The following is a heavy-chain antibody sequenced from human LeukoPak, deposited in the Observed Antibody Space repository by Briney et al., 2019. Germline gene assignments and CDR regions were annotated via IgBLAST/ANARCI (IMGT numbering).Heavy chain of an antibody. CDR1: GGSISSGSYY. J-gene: IGHJ5*02. CDR2: IYTSGST. V-gene: IGHV4-61*02. Sequence: PSQTLSLTCTVSGGSISSGSYYWSWIRQPAGKGLEWIGRIYTSGSTNYNPSLKSRVTISVDTSENQFSLKLSSVTTADTAVYYCARVSSTSRHWFDPWGQGTLVTVSS. CDR3: ARVSSTSRHWFDP. D-gene: IGHD2-2*01.